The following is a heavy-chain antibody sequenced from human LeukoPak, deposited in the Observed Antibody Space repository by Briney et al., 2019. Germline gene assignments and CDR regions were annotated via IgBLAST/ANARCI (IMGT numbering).Heavy chain of an antibody. V-gene: IGHV4-31*03. J-gene: IGHJ4*02. CDR3: ARLRNYDSSGYPFDY. D-gene: IGHD3-22*01. Sequence: SETLSLTCTVSGGSITSAGYYWSWIRQPPGEGLKLIGNIYYSGSTYYSPSLKSRLTISVDTSKNQFSLKLNSVTAADTAVYYCARLRNYDSSGYPFDYWGQGTLVTVSS. CDR2: IYYSGST. CDR1: GGSITSAGYY.